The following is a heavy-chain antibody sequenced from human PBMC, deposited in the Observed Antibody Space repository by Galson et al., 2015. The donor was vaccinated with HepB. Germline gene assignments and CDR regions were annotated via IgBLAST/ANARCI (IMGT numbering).Heavy chain of an antibody. Sequence: CAISGDSVSSNSAAWNWIRQSPSRGLEWLGRTYYWSKWYNDYAVSVRGRITINPDTSKNQFSLHLNSVTPEDTAVYFCARDPRSGGHPHFDYWGQGTLVTVSS. CDR3: ARDPRSGGHPHFDY. V-gene: IGHV6-1*01. J-gene: IGHJ4*02. CDR1: GDSVSSNSAA. CDR2: TYYWSKWYN. D-gene: IGHD3-16*01.